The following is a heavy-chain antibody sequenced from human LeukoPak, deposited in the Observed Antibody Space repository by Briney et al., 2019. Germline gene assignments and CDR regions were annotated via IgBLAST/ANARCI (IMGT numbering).Heavy chain of an antibody. D-gene: IGHD3-22*01. CDR3: TGGDYYDVAFDI. V-gene: IGHV3-73*01. J-gene: IGHJ3*02. Sequence: PGGSLRLSCAASGFTFSGSAMHWVRQASGKGLEWVGRIRSKANSYATAYAASVKGRFTISRDDSKNTAYLQMNSLKTEDTAVYYCTGGDYYDVAFDICGQGTMVTVSS. CDR1: GFTFSGSA. CDR2: IRSKANSYAT.